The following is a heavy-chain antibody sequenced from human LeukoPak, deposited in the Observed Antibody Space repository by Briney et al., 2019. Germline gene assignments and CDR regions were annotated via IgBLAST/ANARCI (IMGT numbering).Heavy chain of an antibody. CDR1: GFTFDDYA. Sequence: GGSLRLSCAASGFTFDDYAMHWVRHAPGKGLEWVSLISWDGGSTYYADSVKGRFTISRDNSKNSLYLQMNSLRAEDTALYYCAKGDLVTTPYMDYWGQGTLVTVSS. D-gene: IGHD4-17*01. V-gene: IGHV3-43D*03. CDR2: ISWDGGST. J-gene: IGHJ4*02. CDR3: AKGDLVTTPYMDY.